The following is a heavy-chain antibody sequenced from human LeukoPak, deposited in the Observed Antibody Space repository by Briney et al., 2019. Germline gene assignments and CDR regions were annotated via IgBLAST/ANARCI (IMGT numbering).Heavy chain of an antibody. CDR1: GFTFSSYG. CDR2: IRYDGSNK. J-gene: IGHJ5*02. D-gene: IGHD3-3*01. V-gene: IGHV3-30*02. Sequence: GGSLRLSCAASGFTFSSYGMHWVRQAPGKGLEWVAFIRYDGSNKYYADSVKGRFTISRDNSKNTLYLQMNSLRTEDTAVYFCCTPSGAVTTLSPSFAAWGQGTLVTVSS. CDR3: CTPSGAVTTLSPSFAA.